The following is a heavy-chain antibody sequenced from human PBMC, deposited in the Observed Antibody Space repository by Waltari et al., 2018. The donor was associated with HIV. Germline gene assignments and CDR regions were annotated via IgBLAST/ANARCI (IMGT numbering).Heavy chain of an antibody. V-gene: IGHV4-34*01. D-gene: IGHD4-17*01. CDR1: GGSFSGYY. CDR2: INHSGST. Sequence: QVQLQQWGAGLLKPSETLSLTCAVYGGSFSGYYWSWIRQPPGQGLEWIGEINHSGSTNYNPSLKSRVTISVDTSKNQFSLKLSSVTAADTAVYYCARASSVTKGVMVYYYYGMDVWGQGTTVTVSS. J-gene: IGHJ6*02. CDR3: ARASSVTKGVMVYYYYGMDV.